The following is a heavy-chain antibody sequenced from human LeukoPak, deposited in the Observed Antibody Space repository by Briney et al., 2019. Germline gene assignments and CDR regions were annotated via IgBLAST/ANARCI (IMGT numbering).Heavy chain of an antibody. D-gene: IGHD2-2*02. Sequence: ASVKVSCKASGYTFTGYYMHWVRQAPGQGLEWMGWINPNSGGTNYAQKFQGRVTMTRDTSISTAYMELSRLRSDDTAVYYCARSYCSSTSCYSAFDIWGQGTMVTVPS. CDR1: GYTFTGYY. V-gene: IGHV1-2*02. CDR3: ARSYCSSTSCYSAFDI. J-gene: IGHJ3*02. CDR2: INPNSGGT.